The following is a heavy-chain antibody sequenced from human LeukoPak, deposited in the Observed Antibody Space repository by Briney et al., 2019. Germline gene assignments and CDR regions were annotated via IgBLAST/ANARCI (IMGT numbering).Heavy chain of an antibody. D-gene: IGHD1-14*01. V-gene: IGHV3-30*02. CDR1: GFTFSSYG. CDR3: ATGGVGMYYYYYMDV. J-gene: IGHJ6*03. CDR2: IRYDGSNK. Sequence: PGGSLRLSCAASGFTFSSYGMHWVRQAPGKGLEWVAFIRYDGSNKYYADSVKGRFTISRDNSKNTLYLQMNSLRAEDTAVYYCATGGVGMYYYYYMDVWGKGTTVTVSS.